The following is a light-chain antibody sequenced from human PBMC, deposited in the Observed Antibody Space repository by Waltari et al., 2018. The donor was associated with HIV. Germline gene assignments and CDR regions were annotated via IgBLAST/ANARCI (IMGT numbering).Light chain of an antibody. J-gene: IGKJ4*01. Sequence: DIEMTQSPSSLSASLGDRLTITCRASQGIRQYLAWYQHRPGERPNVLIYGATVLQPGVPSRCSASGSGTEVSLTISNLRPEDVGTYYCQTYNGAPFAFGGGTKVEVK. CDR1: QGIRQY. V-gene: IGKV1-27*01. CDR2: GAT. CDR3: QTYNGAPFA.